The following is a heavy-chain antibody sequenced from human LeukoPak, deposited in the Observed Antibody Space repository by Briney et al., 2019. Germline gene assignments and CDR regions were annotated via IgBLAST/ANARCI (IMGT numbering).Heavy chain of an antibody. D-gene: IGHD6-6*01. Sequence: TGGSLRLSCAASEFTFSNYWMHWVRQAPGKGLVWVSRVNTDGNITTYADSVKGRFTTSRDNAKNTLYLQMNSLRAEDTAVYFCAREYTSSSTRVFDYWGQGTLVTVSS. CDR3: AREYTSSSTRVFDY. V-gene: IGHV3-74*01. CDR1: EFTFSNYW. J-gene: IGHJ4*02. CDR2: VNTDGNIT.